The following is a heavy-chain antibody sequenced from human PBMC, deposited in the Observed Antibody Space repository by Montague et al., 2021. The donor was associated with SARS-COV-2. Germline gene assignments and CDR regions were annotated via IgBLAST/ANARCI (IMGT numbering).Heavy chain of an antibody. CDR1: GGSISSSSYF. Sequence: SETLSLTCSVSGGSISSSSYFWGWIRQPPGKGLEWIGSIYDSGGTYSNSSLKSRVTISVDTSKNQFSLKLGSVTAADTAVYYCARHLTYPDYGGEDYWGQGTMVTVSS. V-gene: IGHV4-39*01. D-gene: IGHD4-17*01. CDR2: IYDSGGT. J-gene: IGHJ4*02. CDR3: ARHLTYPDYGGEDY.